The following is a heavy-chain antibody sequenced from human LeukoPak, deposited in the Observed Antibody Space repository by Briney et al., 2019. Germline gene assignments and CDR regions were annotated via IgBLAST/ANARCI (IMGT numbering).Heavy chain of an antibody. D-gene: IGHD3-10*01. V-gene: IGHV3-23*01. CDR2: IRGSGVMT. J-gene: IGHJ6*02. CDR3: GRTNRFGDQTRRYYGMDV. Sequence: GGSLRLSCAVSGFTFSSFAMSWVRQAPGKGLEWVSAIRGSGVMTYYADSVKGRVTLSRDNSKNTLYLQMNSLRAEDAAVYYWGRTNRFGDQTRRYYGMDVWGQGTSVAVSS. CDR1: GFTFSSFA.